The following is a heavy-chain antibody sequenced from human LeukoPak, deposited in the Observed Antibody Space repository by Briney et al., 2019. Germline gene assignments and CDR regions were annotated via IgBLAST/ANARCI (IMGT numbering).Heavy chain of an antibody. J-gene: IGHJ4*02. V-gene: IGHV3-21*01. CDR1: GFTFSSYS. D-gene: IGHD3-9*01. Sequence: KPGGSLRLSCAASGFTFSSYSMNWVRQAPGKGLEWVSSIRTSSSYIYYADSVKGRFTISRDNTKNSLYLQMNSLRAEDTAVYYCARCLEGGDILTGPGYWGQGTLVTVSS. CDR2: IRTSSSYI. CDR3: ARCLEGGDILTGPGY.